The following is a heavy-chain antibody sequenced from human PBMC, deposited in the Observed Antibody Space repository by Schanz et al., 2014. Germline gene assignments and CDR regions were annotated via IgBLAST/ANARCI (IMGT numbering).Heavy chain of an antibody. Sequence: QEQLLQFWGGVVQPGRSLRLSCAASGFTFSSYAMHWVRQAPGKGLEWVALISNDGSIKYYADSVEGRFTISRDNSRNTLYLQMNSLRTEDTAVYYCASPSGYSDYGTYFDFWGHGTLVTVSS. J-gene: IGHJ4*01. CDR1: GFTFSSYA. CDR2: ISNDGSIK. D-gene: IGHD5-12*01. V-gene: IGHV3-30-3*01. CDR3: ASPSGYSDYGTYFDF.